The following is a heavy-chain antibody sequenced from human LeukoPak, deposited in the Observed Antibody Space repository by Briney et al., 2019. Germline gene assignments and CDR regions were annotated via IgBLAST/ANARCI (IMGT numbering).Heavy chain of an antibody. Sequence: PSETLSLTCTVSGDSISNFYWSWIRQPAGKGLEWIGRIYTSGSTNYNPSLKSRVTMSVDTSKNQFSLKLSSVTAADTAVYFCARTTSSYYYYTDVWGKGTTVTISS. CDR2: IYTSGST. D-gene: IGHD1-1*01. V-gene: IGHV4-4*07. CDR1: GDSISNFY. CDR3: ARTTSSYYYYTDV. J-gene: IGHJ6*03.